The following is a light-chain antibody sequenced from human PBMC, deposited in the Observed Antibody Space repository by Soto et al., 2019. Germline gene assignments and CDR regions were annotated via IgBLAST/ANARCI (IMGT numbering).Light chain of an antibody. Sequence: QTVVTQEPSFSVSPGGTVTLTCGLSSGSVSATYYPGWYQQTPGQAPRTLIYSTNTRSSGVPDRFSGSILGNKAALTITGAQADDESDYYCVLYMGSGIPVFGGGTKLTVL. J-gene: IGLJ2*01. CDR2: STN. V-gene: IGLV8-61*01. CDR3: VLYMGSGIPV. CDR1: SGSVSATYY.